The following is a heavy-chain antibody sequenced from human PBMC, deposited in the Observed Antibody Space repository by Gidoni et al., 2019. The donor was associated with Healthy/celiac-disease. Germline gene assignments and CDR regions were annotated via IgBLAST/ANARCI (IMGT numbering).Heavy chain of an antibody. Sequence: QVQLQESGPALVKPSETLSLPCPVSGGSISSYYWSWLRQPPGKGLEWIGYIYYSGSTNYNPSLKSRVTISVDTSKNQFSLKLSSVTAADTAVYYCARAGVQGYYYYYMDVWGKGTTVTVSS. CDR1: GGSISSYY. CDR2: IYYSGST. CDR3: ARAGVQGYYYYYMDV. V-gene: IGHV4-59*01. D-gene: IGHD6-6*01. J-gene: IGHJ6*03.